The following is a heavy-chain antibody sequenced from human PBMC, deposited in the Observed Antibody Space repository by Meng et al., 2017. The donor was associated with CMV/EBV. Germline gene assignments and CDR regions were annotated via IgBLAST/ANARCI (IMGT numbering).Heavy chain of an antibody. CDR2: ISSSSYI. CDR3: ARGPRREYYDSSGYYLDY. CDR1: GFTFSNAW. D-gene: IGHD3-22*01. Sequence: GGSLRLSCAASGFTFSNAWMSWVRQAPGKGLEWVSSISSSSYIYYADSVKGRFTISRDNAKNSLYLQMNSLRAEDTAVYYCARGPRREYYDSSGYYLDYWGQGTLVTVSS. V-gene: IGHV3-69-1*01. J-gene: IGHJ4*02.